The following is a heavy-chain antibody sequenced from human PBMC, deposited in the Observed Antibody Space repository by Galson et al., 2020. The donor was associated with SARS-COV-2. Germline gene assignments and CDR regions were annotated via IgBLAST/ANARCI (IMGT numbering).Heavy chain of an antibody. CDR3: AKEGIVVGIGRAFDI. V-gene: IGHV3-33*06. J-gene: IGHJ3*02. D-gene: IGHD2-15*01. CDR2: IWYDGSNK. CDR1: GFTFSSYG. Sequence: QLGESLKISCAASGFTFSSYGMHWVRQAPGKGLEWVAVIWYDGSNKYYADSVNGRFTISRDNSKNTLYPQMNSLRAEDAAVYYCAKEGIVVGIGRAFDIWGQGTMVTVSS.